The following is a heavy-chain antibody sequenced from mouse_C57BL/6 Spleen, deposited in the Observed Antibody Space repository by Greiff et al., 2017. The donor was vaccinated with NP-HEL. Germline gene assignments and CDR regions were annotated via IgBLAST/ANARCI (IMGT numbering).Heavy chain of an antibody. Sequence: QVQLKQSGAELVKPGASVKLSCKASGYTFTSYWMHWVKQRPGQGLEWIGMIHPNSGSTNYNEKFKSKATLTVDKSSSTAYMQLSSLTSEDSAVYYCARWLLRPYFDYWGQGTTLTVSS. D-gene: IGHD1-2*01. V-gene: IGHV1-64*01. CDR3: ARWLLRPYFDY. CDR2: IHPNSGST. J-gene: IGHJ2*01. CDR1: GYTFTSYW.